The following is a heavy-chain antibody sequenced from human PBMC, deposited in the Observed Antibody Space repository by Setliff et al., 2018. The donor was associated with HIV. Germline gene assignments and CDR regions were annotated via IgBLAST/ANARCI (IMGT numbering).Heavy chain of an antibody. CDR2: IFPDDSDT. Sequence: GESLKISCKGSGYSFTSLWIGWVRQIPGKGLEWMGVIFPDDSDTRVSPPFQGQVTISADKSISTAYLQWSSLKASDTAMYYCARQSGDYTVTTYYMDVWGKGTTVTVSS. V-gene: IGHV5-51*01. CDR3: ARQSGDYTVTTYYMDV. D-gene: IGHD4-17*01. CDR1: GYSFTSLW. J-gene: IGHJ6*03.